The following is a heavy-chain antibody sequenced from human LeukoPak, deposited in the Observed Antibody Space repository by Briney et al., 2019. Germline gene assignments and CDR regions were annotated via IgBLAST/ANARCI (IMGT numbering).Heavy chain of an antibody. Sequence: ASVKVSCKASGGTFSSYAISWVRQAPGQGLEWMGGIIPIFGTANYAQKFQGRVTITADKSTSTAYMELSSLRSEDTAVYYCARVDTAMVIDYWGQGTLVTVSS. CDR2: IIPIFGTA. CDR1: GGTFSSYA. J-gene: IGHJ4*02. V-gene: IGHV1-69*06. CDR3: ARVDTAMVIDY. D-gene: IGHD5-18*01.